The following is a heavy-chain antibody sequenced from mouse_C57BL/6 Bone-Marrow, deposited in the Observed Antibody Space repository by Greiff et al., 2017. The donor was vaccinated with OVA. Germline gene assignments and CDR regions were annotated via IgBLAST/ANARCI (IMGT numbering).Heavy chain of an antibody. CDR3: ASEGDDADCSITVVSALDY. J-gene: IGHJ4*01. D-gene: IGHD1-1*01. CDR1: GYTFTSYG. Sequence: QVQLQQSGAELARPGASVKLSCKASGYTFTSYGISWVKQRTGQGLEWIGEIYPRSGNTYYNEKFKGKATLTADKSSSTAYMELRSLTSEDSAVYFWASEGDDADCSITVVSALDYWGQGTLVTVSA. CDR2: IYPRSGNT. V-gene: IGHV1-81*01.